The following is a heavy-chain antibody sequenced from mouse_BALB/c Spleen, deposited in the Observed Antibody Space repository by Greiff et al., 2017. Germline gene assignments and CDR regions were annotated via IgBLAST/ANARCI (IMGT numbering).Heavy chain of an antibody. CDR2: INPYNGAT. J-gene: IGHJ4*01. Sequence: VQVQQSGPELVKPGASVKISCKASGYSFTGYYMHWVKQSHVKSLEWIGRINPYNGATSYNQNFKDKASLTVDKSSSTAYMELHSLTSEDSAVYYCARNDYDGYYYAMDYWGQGTSVTVSS. CDR1: GYSFTGYY. CDR3: ARNDYDGYYYAMDY. V-gene: IGHV1-31*01. D-gene: IGHD2-4*01.